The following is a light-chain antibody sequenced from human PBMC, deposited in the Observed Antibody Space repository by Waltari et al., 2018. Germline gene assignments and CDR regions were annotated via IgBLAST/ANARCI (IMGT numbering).Light chain of an antibody. V-gene: IGKV2-28*01. J-gene: IGKJ2*01. CDR1: QSLLYSNGYNY. Sequence: DIVMTQSPLSLHVTPAEPPSISCRSSQSLLYSNGYNYLEWYLQKPGQSPQLLIYLGSSRAAGVPDRFSGSGSGTDFTLKISRVEAEDVGVYFCMQSLQALRTYGQGTRLEIK. CDR2: LGS. CDR3: MQSLQALRT.